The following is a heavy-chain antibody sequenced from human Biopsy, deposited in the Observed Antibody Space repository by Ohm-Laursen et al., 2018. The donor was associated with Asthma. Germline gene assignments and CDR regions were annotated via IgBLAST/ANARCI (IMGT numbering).Heavy chain of an antibody. CDR2: INAANGNT. CDR1: GYTFINYA. V-gene: IGHV1-3*01. J-gene: IGHJ3*02. CDR3: ARTYFDFLTGQVHDAFAM. D-gene: IGHD3-9*01. Sequence: GASVKVSCKASGYTFINYAIHWVRQAPGHSLEWMGWINAANGNTKYSQKFQGRLTISRDTSESTAYMDLSSLRSEDTAVYYCARTYFDFLTGQVHDAFAMWGQGTMVTVSS.